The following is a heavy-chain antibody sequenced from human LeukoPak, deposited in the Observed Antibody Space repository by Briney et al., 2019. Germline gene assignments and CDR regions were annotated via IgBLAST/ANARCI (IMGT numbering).Heavy chain of an antibody. J-gene: IGHJ5*02. CDR1: GGTFSSSA. D-gene: IGHD2-2*02. CDR3: ASLQDCSSTSCYTSWFDP. CDR2: IIPVYGAP. Sequence: SVKVPCKASGGTFSSSAINWVRQAPGQGLEWTGRIIPVYGAPKFAQKFQGRVTITADESTSTAYMELSSLRSEDTAVYYCASLQDCSSTSCYTSWFDPWGQGTLVTVSS. V-gene: IGHV1-69*13.